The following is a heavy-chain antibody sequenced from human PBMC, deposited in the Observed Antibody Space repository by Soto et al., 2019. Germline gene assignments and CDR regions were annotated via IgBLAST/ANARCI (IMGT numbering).Heavy chain of an antibody. CDR2: IIPIFGTA. CDR1: GGTFSSYA. CDR3: ARAPSPEYSSSWYYY. J-gene: IGHJ4*02. D-gene: IGHD6-13*01. Sequence: SVNVSCKASGGTFSSYAISWVRQAPGQGLEWMGGIIPIFGTANYAQKFQGRVTITADESTSTAYMELSSLRSEDTAVYYCARAPSPEYSSSWYYYWGQGTLVTVSS. V-gene: IGHV1-69*13.